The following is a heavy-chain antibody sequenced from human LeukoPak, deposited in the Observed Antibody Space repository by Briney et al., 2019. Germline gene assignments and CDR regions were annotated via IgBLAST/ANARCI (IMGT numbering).Heavy chain of an antibody. D-gene: IGHD6-6*01. CDR1: GFTFSDYY. CDR3: ARDFGIGYSSSSFDY. J-gene: IGHJ4*02. CDR2: ISSSGSTI. V-gene: IGHV3-11*01. Sequence: KAGGSLRLSCAASGFTFSDYYMSWIRQAPGKGLEWVSYISSSGSTIYYADSVKGRFTISRDNAKNSLYLQMNSLRAEDTAVYYCARDFGIGYSSSSFDYWGQGTLVTVSS.